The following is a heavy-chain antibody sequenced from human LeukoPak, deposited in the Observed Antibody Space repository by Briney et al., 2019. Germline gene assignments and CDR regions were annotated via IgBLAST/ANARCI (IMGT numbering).Heavy chain of an antibody. J-gene: IGHJ4*02. CDR1: GFTFSSYS. D-gene: IGHD3-10*01. CDR3: ARELTGGSGSPTGFDY. V-gene: IGHV3-21*01. CDR2: ISSSSSYI. Sequence: GGSLRLSSAASGFTFSSYSMNWVRQAPGKGLEWVSSISSSSSYIYYADSVKGRFTISRDNAKNSLYLQMNSLRAEDTAVYYCARELTGGSGSPTGFDYWGQGTLVTVSS.